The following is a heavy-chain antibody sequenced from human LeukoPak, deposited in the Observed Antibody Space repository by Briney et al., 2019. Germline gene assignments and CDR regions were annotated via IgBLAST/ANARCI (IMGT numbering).Heavy chain of an antibody. CDR2: ISWNSGSI. CDR3: AKAQMVVAAKDPNYYYYGMDV. CDR1: GFTFDDYA. V-gene: IGHV3-9*01. J-gene: IGHJ6*02. D-gene: IGHD2-15*01. Sequence: GGSLRLSCAASGFTFDDYAMHWVRQAPGKGLEWVSGISWNSGSIGYADSVKGRFTISRDNAKNSLYLQMNSLRAEDTALYYCAKAQMVVAAKDPNYYYYGMDVWGQGTTVTVSS.